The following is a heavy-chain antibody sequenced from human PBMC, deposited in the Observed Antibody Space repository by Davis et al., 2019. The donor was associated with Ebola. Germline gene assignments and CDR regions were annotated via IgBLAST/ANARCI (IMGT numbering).Heavy chain of an antibody. V-gene: IGHV1-8*01. CDR3: ARTFHYGNTVNPNWFDP. J-gene: IGHJ5*02. D-gene: IGHD1-7*01. CDR2: MDPNNGNT. CDR1: GYIFTSYD. Sequence: ASVKVSCKASGYIFTSYDINWVRQAPGQGLEWVGWMDPNNGNTGYAQRFQGRVTLTRDTSISTAYLELSRLTSDDTAVYYCARTFHYGNTVNPNWFDPWGPGTLVTVSS.